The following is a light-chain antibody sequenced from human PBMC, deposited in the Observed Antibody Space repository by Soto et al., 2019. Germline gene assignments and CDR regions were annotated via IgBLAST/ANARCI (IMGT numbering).Light chain of an antibody. V-gene: IGKV3-15*01. J-gene: IGKJ1*01. Sequence: ERVMTQSPATLSVSAGGMSTLSCRSSQTVSNNLAWYQQKPGQAPRLLLYGASTRATGIPARFSGSGSGTEFTLTISGLQSEDFAVYYCQQYNNWPPWTFGQGTKVDI. CDR1: QTVSNN. CDR3: QQYNNWPPWT. CDR2: GAS.